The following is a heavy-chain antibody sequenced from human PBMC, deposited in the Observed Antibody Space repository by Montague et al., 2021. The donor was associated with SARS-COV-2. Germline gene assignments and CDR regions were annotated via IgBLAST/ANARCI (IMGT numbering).Heavy chain of an antibody. CDR3: ARHYDHSSRVDS. CDR2: VYYRGNT. CDR1: GGSISSDY. V-gene: IGHV4-59*08. Sequence: SETLSITCTVSGGSISSDYWTWIRQPPGKGLEWIGFVYYRGNTYYNPSLRGRVTISVDTSSNHSSLTLSSVTAADTAIYYCARHYDHSSRVDSWGQGTLVTVSS. J-gene: IGHJ4*02. D-gene: IGHD3-16*01.